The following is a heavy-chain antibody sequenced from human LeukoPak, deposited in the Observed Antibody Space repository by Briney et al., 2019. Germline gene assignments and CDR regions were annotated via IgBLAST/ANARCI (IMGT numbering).Heavy chain of an antibody. CDR1: GFIVSNNY. Sequence: GGSLRLSCAASGFIVSNNYMSWVRQAPGKGLEWVSVIYSGGSTHYADSVKGRFTISRDNSKNTLYLQMNSLRAEDTAVYYCAKATDRRVAGVLDYWGQGTLVTVSS. D-gene: IGHD6-19*01. V-gene: IGHV3-53*01. J-gene: IGHJ4*02. CDR3: AKATDRRVAGVLDY. CDR2: IYSGGST.